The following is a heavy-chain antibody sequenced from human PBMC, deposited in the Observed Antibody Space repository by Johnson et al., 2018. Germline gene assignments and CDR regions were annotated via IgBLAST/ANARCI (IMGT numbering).Heavy chain of an antibody. V-gene: IGHV3-74*01. J-gene: IGHJ6*03. Sequence: VQLQESGGGLVQPGGSLRLSCAASGFTFSSYWMHWVRQAPGKGLVWVSRINRDGSSTSYADSVKGRFTISRDNAKNTLYLQMNSLRAGDTAVYYCERVKGSSDFWSCYYPNYYYDYDKDVRGKGTTVTVSS. CDR1: GFTFSSYW. CDR2: INRDGSST. CDR3: ERVKGSSDFWSCYYPNYYYDYDKDV. D-gene: IGHD3-3*01.